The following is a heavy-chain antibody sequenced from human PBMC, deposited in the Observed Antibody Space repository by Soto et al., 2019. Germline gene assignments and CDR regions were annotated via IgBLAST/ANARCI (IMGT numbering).Heavy chain of an antibody. CDR2: ISYDGSNK. D-gene: IGHD6-13*01. V-gene: IGHV3-30-3*01. CDR1: GFTFSSYA. Sequence: GGSLRLSCAASGFTFSSYAMHWVRQAPGKGLEWVGLISYDGSNKYYADSVKGRFILSRDNSKNSLYLQMNSLRAEDTAVYYCARHPERIAEIGWFDPWGQGTLVTVSS. J-gene: IGHJ5*02. CDR3: ARHPERIAEIGWFDP.